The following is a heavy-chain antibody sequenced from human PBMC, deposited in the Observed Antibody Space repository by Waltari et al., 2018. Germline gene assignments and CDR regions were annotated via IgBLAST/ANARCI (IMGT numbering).Heavy chain of an antibody. CDR3: ASHRPGGLGMDV. V-gene: IGHV3-74*01. J-gene: IGHJ6*02. Sequence: EMQLVESGGGLVQPGGSLRLSCAASGPIFRSDWMHWVRQAPGKGLVWVSRMKSDGGGTTYADSVEGRFTTSRDNAKNTLFLQMNSLRGEDTAVYYCASHRPGGLGMDVWGQGTTVIVSS. CDR2: MKSDGGGT. CDR1: GPIFRSDW.